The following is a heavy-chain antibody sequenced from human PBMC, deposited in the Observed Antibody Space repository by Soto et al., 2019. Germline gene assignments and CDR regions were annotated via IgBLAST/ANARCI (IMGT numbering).Heavy chain of an antibody. V-gene: IGHV3-7*01. D-gene: IGHD3-22*01. J-gene: IGHJ4*02. CDR3: ARGNARYYYDSSGYCDY. Sequence: EVQLVESGGGLVQPGGSLRLSCAASGFTFSSYWMSWVRQAPGKGLEWVANIKQDGSEKYYVDSVKGRFTISRDNAKNXQYLQMNSLRAEDTAVYYCARGNARYYYDSSGYCDYWGQGTLVTVSS. CDR1: GFTFSSYW. CDR2: IKQDGSEK.